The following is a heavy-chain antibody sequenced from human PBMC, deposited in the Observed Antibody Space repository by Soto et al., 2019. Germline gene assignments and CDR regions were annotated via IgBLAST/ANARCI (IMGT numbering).Heavy chain of an antibody. CDR2: ISGSGGST. V-gene: IGHV3-23*01. CDR1: GFTFSSYA. CDR3: AKGGGTTVTPFDY. D-gene: IGHD4-4*01. Sequence: EVQLLESGRGLVQPGGSLRLSCAASGFTFSSYAMSWVRQAPGTGLEWVSAISGSGGSTYYADSVKGRFTISRDNSKNTLYLQMNSLRAEDTAVYYGAKGGGTTVTPFDYWGQGTLVTVSS. J-gene: IGHJ4*02.